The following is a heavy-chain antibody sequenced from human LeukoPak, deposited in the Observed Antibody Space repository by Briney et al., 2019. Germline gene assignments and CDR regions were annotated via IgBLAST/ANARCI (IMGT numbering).Heavy chain of an antibody. CDR3: ARHGGGGSGGNSGFDY. Sequence: GESLKISCKGSGYSLTKYWIGWVRQMPGKGLEWMGIIYPGDSDTRYGPSFQGQVTISADKSISTAYLQWSSLKASDTAMYYCARHGGGGSGGNSGFDYWGQGTLVTVSS. CDR1: GYSLTKYW. D-gene: IGHD4-23*01. CDR2: IYPGDSDT. V-gene: IGHV5-51*01. J-gene: IGHJ4*02.